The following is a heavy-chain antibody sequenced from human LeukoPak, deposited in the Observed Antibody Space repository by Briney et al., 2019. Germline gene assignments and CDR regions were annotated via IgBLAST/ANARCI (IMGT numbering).Heavy chain of an antibody. CDR1: GFTVSNSY. CDR3: ARDNWNYGASDY. J-gene: IGHJ4*02. V-gene: IGHV3-66*01. Sequence: GGSLRLSCAASGFTVSNSYMSWVRQAPGKGLEWVSVIYNGGSTYYADSVEGRFTISRDNSKNTLDLQMSSLRAEDTAVYYCARDNWNYGASDYWGQGTLVTVSS. CDR2: IYNGGST. D-gene: IGHD1-7*01.